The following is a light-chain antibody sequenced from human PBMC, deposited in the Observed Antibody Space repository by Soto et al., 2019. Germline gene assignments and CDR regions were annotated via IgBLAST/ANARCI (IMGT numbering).Light chain of an antibody. CDR1: ESISSN. J-gene: IGKJ5*01. V-gene: IGKV3-15*01. Sequence: EIVLTQSPGTLSVSPGETATLSCRASESISSNLAWYQQKPGQAPRLLIHAASTRATGVPARFSGSGSGTEFTLTISSLQSGDFAVYYCQQYGYSPITFGQGTRLEIK. CDR3: QQYGYSPIT. CDR2: AAS.